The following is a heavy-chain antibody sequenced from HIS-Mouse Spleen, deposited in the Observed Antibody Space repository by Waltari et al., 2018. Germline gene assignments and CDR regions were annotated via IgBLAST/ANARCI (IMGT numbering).Heavy chain of an antibody. Sequence: QVQLQESGPGLVKPSETLSLTCTVSGYSISRVYYWGWMRQPPGKGLEWIGSIYHSGSTYYNPSLKSRVTISVDTSKNQFSLKLSSVTAADTAVYYCARDPGYSSSSNAFDIWGQGTMVTVSS. V-gene: IGHV4-38-2*02. CDR1: GYSISRVYY. CDR2: IYHSGST. J-gene: IGHJ3*02. CDR3: ARDPGYSSSSNAFDI. D-gene: IGHD6-6*01.